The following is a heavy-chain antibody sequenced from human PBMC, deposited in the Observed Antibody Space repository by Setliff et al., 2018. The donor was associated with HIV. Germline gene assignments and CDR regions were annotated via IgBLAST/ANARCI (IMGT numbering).Heavy chain of an antibody. CDR3: AREGEILVGATAAYFDN. Sequence: NPSETLSLTCAVYGGSFSGYYWSWIRQPPGKGLEWIGEIYHGGYTNYNPSLKSRATISVDKSKNHFSLKLTSVTAADTAVYYCAREGEILVGATAAYFDNWGQGTLVTVSS. J-gene: IGHJ4*02. V-gene: IGHV4-34*01. CDR1: GGSFSGYY. D-gene: IGHD1-26*01. CDR2: IYHGGYT.